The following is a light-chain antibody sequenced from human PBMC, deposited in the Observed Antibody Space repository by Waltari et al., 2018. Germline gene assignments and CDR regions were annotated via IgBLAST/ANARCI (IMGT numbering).Light chain of an antibody. CDR2: GNT. CDR1: NSNIGAGFD. V-gene: IGLV1-40*01. CDR3: QSYDSSLTAWV. Sequence: QSVLTQPPSVSGAPGQRVTISCTGSNSNIGAGFDVHWYKQIPGTAPNVLIYGNTNRPSGVPDRFSGSKSGTSASLAITGRQAEDEADYYCQSYDSSLTAWVFGGGTRLTVL. J-gene: IGLJ3*02.